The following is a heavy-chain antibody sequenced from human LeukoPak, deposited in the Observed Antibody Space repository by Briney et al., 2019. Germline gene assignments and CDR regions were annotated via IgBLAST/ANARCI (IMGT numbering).Heavy chain of an antibody. CDR2: INPKSGGT. CDR3: ASGSSSSHSYYYYYMDV. D-gene: IGHD6-6*01. V-gene: IGHV1-2*02. Sequence: ASVKVSCKASGYTFTGYCMHWVRQAPGQGLEWMGWINPKSGGTNYAQKFQGRVTMTRDTSISTTYMELSRLRSDDTAVYYCASGSSSSHSYYYYYMDVWGKGTTVTVSS. J-gene: IGHJ6*03. CDR1: GYTFTGYC.